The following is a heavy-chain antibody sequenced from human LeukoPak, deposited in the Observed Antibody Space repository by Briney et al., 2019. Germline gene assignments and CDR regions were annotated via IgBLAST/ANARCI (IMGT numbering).Heavy chain of an antibody. J-gene: IGHJ4*02. Sequence: GGSLRLSCAASGFTFSSYAMSWVRQAPGKGLEWVSAISGSGGSTYYADSVKGRFTISRDNSKNTLYLQMNSLRAEDTAVYYCAKCAPPYYYDSGVYSPPFDYWGQGTLVTVSS. V-gene: IGHV3-23*01. CDR2: ISGSGGST. D-gene: IGHD3-22*01. CDR1: GFTFSSYA. CDR3: AKCAPPYYYDSGVYSPPFDY.